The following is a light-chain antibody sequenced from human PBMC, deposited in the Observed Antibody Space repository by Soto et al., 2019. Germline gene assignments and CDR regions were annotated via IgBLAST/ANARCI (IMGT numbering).Light chain of an antibody. CDR2: HAS. V-gene: IGKV1-5*01. Sequence: DIQMTQSPSTLSASVGDRVTITCRASQSISNWLAWYQKKPGTAPKVLIYHASNLQSGVPSRFSGSGSGTEFTLTISSMQPDDFATYYCQQYNSYSFGQGTKVDIK. CDR3: QQYNSYS. CDR1: QSISNW. J-gene: IGKJ1*01.